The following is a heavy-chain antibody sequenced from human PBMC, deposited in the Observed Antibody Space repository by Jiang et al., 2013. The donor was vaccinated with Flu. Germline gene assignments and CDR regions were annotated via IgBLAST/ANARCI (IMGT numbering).Heavy chain of an antibody. CDR3: AALGEEDARFSNV. D-gene: IGHD4-17*01. CDR2: VGSGNT. V-gene: IGHV1-58*01. J-gene: IGHJ6*02. Sequence: VGSGNTNYAQKFQERVTITRDMSTSTAYMELSSLRSEDTAVYYCAALGEEDARFSNVWGQGTTVTVSS.